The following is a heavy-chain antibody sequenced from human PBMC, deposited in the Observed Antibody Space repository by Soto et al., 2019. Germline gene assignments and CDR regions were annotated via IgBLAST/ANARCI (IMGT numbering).Heavy chain of an antibody. V-gene: IGHV4-31*03. J-gene: IGHJ6*02. CDR2: IYYSGST. D-gene: IGHD4-17*01. CDR3: ARVDYGDYVIGDYYYYGMDV. CDR1: GGSISSGGYY. Sequence: QVQLQESGPGLVKPSQTLSLTCTVSGGSISSGGYYWSWIRQHPGKGLEWIGYIYYSGSTYYNPSLKRRVTRSVDTSKNQFSLKLSSVTAADTAVYYCARVDYGDYVIGDYYYYGMDVWGQGTTVTVSS.